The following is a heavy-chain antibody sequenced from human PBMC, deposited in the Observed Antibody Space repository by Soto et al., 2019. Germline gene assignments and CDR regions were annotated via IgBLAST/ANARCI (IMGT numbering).Heavy chain of an antibody. CDR3: ARGLTSSSFNDY. J-gene: IGHJ4*02. Sequence: QVQLQQWGAGLLKPSETLSLTCAVYGGSFSGYYWSWIRQPPGKGLEWIGEINHSESTNYNPSLKSRVTISVDTSKNQFSLKLSSVTAADTAVYYCARGLTSSSFNDYWGQGTLVTVSS. CDR2: INHSEST. D-gene: IGHD6-13*01. V-gene: IGHV4-34*01. CDR1: GGSFSGYY.